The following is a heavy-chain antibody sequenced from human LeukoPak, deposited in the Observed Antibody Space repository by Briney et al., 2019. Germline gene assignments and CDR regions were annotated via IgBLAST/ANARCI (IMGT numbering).Heavy chain of an antibody. V-gene: IGHV4-39*01. J-gene: IGHJ4*02. CDR3: ARQNYNRTFDY. Sequence: PSETLSLTCTLSGDSITSSDHYWVWIRQSPGKGLEWIGSVSHSGNTYYKSSLRSRVTVSLDTSKNQFSLKLSSVTAADTAVYYCARQNYNRTFDYWGQGTLVTVSS. CDR2: VSHSGNT. CDR1: GDSITSSDHY. D-gene: IGHD3-22*01.